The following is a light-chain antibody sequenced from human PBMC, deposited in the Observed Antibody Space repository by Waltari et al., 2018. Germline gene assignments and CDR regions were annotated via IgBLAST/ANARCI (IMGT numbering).Light chain of an antibody. CDR3: QTWGTVIHVV. V-gene: IGLV4-69*01. CDR2: VNSDGSH. CDR1: SGYSSYT. Sequence: QLVLTQSPSASLGASVKLTCILSSGYSSYTIAWHRQQSEKGPRYLMKVNSDGSHTKVGGIPDRVSGSSSGAERYLTISSLQSEDEGDYYCQTWGTVIHVVFGGGTKLTVL. J-gene: IGLJ2*01.